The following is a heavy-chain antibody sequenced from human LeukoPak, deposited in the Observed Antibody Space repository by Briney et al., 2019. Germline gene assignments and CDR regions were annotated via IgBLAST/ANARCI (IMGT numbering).Heavy chain of an antibody. CDR1: GFTFSSYA. D-gene: IGHD6-19*01. J-gene: IGHJ4*02. Sequence: TGRSLRLSCAASGFTFSSYAMHWVRQAPGKGLEWVAVISYDGSNKYYADSVKGRFTISRDNSKNTLYLQMNSLRAEDTAVYYCARAIRYSSGWFQYYFDYWGQGTLVTVSS. V-gene: IGHV3-30-3*01. CDR3: ARAIRYSSGWFQYYFDY. CDR2: ISYDGSNK.